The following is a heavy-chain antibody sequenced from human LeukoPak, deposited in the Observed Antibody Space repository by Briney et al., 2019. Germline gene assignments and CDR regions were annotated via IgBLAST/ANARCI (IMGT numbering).Heavy chain of an antibody. Sequence: PGGSLRLSCAASGFTFSDHYMDWVRQAPGKGLEWVGRIRNKANSYTTEYAASVKGRFTISRDDSKNSLYLQMNSLRAEDTAVYYCARDPVGYYYGSGSYYDYWGQGTLVTVSS. J-gene: IGHJ4*02. CDR3: ARDPVGYYYGSGSYYDY. D-gene: IGHD3-10*01. CDR1: GFTFSDHY. CDR2: IRNKANSYTT. V-gene: IGHV3-72*01.